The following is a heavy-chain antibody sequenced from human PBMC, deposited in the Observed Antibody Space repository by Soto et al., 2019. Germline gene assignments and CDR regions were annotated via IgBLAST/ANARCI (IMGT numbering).Heavy chain of an antibody. CDR3: ARGGPTLVRTTIFGVVTPMDV. Sequence: SVKVSCKASGGTFSSYAISWVRQAPGQGLEWMGGIIPIFGTANYAQKFQGRVTITADESTSTAYMELSSLRSEDTAVYYCARGGPTLVRTTIFGVVTPMDVWGQGTTVTVSS. J-gene: IGHJ6*02. D-gene: IGHD3-3*01. V-gene: IGHV1-69*13. CDR1: GGTFSSYA. CDR2: IIPIFGTA.